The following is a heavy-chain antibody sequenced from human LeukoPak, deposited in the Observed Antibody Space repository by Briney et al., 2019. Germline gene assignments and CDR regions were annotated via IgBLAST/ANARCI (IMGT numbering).Heavy chain of an antibody. CDR3: ARRAVTETFTPNMNYYYYMDV. D-gene: IGHD6-19*01. Sequence: GASVKVSCKASGYTFTGYYMHWVRQAPGQGLEWMGWINPNSGGTNYAQKFQGRVTMTRDTSISTAYMELSRLRSDDTAVYYCARRAVTETFTPNMNYYYYMDVWGKGTTVTVSS. CDR1: GYTFTGYY. J-gene: IGHJ6*03. V-gene: IGHV1-2*02. CDR2: INPNSGGT.